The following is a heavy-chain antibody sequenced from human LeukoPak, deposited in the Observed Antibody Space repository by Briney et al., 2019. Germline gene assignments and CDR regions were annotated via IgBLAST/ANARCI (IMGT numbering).Heavy chain of an antibody. Sequence: SVKVSCKASGYTFTSYGISWVRQAPGQGLEWMGRIIPILGIANYAQKFQGRVTITADKSTSTAYMELSSLRSEDTAVYYCARVTEDFWSGYTLDYWGQGTLVTVSS. J-gene: IGHJ4*02. D-gene: IGHD3-3*01. CDR3: ARVTEDFWSGYTLDY. V-gene: IGHV1-69*04. CDR1: GYTFTSYG. CDR2: IIPILGIA.